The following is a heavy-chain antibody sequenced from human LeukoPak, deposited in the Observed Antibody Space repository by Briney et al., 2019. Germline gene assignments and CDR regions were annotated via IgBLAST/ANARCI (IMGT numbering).Heavy chain of an antibody. D-gene: IGHD2-2*01. CDR3: ARDQGGIVVVPAADGFDY. Sequence: GGSLRLSCAASGFTFSSYWMSWVRQAPGKGLEWVANIKQDGSEKYYVDSVKGRFTISRDNAKNSLYLRMNSLRAEDTAVYYCARDQGGIVVVPAADGFDYWGQGTLVTVSS. CDR2: IKQDGSEK. CDR1: GFTFSSYW. J-gene: IGHJ4*02. V-gene: IGHV3-7*01.